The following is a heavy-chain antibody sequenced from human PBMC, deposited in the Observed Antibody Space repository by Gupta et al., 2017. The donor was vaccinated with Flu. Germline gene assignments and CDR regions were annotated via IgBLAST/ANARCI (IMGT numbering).Heavy chain of an antibody. CDR1: EYTFTRYA. D-gene: IGHD2-8*01. CDR3: ARGAAYCTNGVCSWGYYFEY. J-gene: IGHJ4*02. V-gene: IGHV1-3*01. CDR2: INGANGDT. Sequence: VHLVQSGAEVKKPGAPVKVSCEASEYTFTRYALYWVRQAPGQRLEWMGRINGANGDTKYSQKFQGRITITTDTSANTAYMELSSLRSEDTAVYYCARGAAYCTNGVCSWGYYFEYWGQGTRVTVSS.